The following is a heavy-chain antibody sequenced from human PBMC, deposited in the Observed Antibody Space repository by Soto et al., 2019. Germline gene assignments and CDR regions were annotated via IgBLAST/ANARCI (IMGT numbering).Heavy chain of an antibody. CDR2: ISSSISTI. Sequence: PGGSLRLSCAASGFTFSSYSMNWVRQAQGKGQEWVSYISSSISTIYYSDSVKGQFTISRNNDKNSLYLQMKTLRAEETAVYYCAREYSSYCPFEYWGEGTLVTVSS. J-gene: IGHJ4*02. CDR1: GFTFSSYS. CDR3: AREYSSYCPFEY. D-gene: IGHD6-13*01. V-gene: IGHV3-48*01.